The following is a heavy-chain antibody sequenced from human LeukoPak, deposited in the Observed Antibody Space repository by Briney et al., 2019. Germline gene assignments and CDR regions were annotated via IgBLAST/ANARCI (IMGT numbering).Heavy chain of an antibody. Sequence: ASVKVSCKASGYTFTSYDINWVRQATGQGLEWMGWMNPNSGNTGYAQKFQGRVTMTRNTSISTAYMELSSLRSEDTAVYYCARVPNYYVSSGYYLDWFDPWGQGTLVTVSS. CDR3: ARVPNYYVSSGYYLDWFDP. CDR1: GYTFTSYD. D-gene: IGHD3-22*01. V-gene: IGHV1-8*01. J-gene: IGHJ5*02. CDR2: MNPNSGNT.